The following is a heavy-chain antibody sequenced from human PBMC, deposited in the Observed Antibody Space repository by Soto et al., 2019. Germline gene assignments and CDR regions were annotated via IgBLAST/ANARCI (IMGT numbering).Heavy chain of an antibody. D-gene: IGHD3-9*01. CDR1: GYTFTSYA. J-gene: IGHJ5*02. V-gene: IGHV1-3*01. CDR2: INAGNGNT. Sequence: GASVKVSCKASGYTFTSYAMHWVRQAPGQRLEWMGWINAGNGNTKYSQKFQGRVTITRDTSASTAYMELSSLRSEDTAVYYCARAPYDILTGYFWFDPWGQGTLVTVSS. CDR3: ARAPYDILTGYFWFDP.